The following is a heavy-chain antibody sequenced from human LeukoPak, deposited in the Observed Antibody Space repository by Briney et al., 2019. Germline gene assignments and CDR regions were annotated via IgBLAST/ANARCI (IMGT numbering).Heavy chain of an antibody. V-gene: IGHV3-53*01. Sequence: GGSLRLSCAASGITVSTYYMSWVRQAPGKGLEWVSVIYSGGDTYYADSVKGRFTISRDNSKNTVYLQMNSLRAEDTAVYYCARRPKCVVGATTYWGQGTLVTVSA. D-gene: IGHD1-26*01. CDR2: IYSGGDT. J-gene: IGHJ4*02. CDR1: GITVSTYY. CDR3: ARRPKCVVGATTY.